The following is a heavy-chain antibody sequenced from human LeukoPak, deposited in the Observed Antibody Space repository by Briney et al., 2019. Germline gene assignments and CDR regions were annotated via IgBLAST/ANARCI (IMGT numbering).Heavy chain of an antibody. D-gene: IGHD3-9*01. CDR3: AKHRELRYFDWLKGRFDY. V-gene: IGHV3-23*01. CDR1: GFTFSSYA. J-gene: IGHJ4*02. CDR2: ISGSGGST. Sequence: GGSLRLSCAASGFTFSSYAMSWVRQAPGKGLEWVSAISGSGGSTYYADSVKGRFTISRDNSKNTLYLQMNSLRAEDTAVYYCAKHRELRYFDWLKGRFDYWGQGTLVTVSS.